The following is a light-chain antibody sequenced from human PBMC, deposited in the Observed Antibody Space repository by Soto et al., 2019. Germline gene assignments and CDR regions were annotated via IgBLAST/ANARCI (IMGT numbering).Light chain of an antibody. CDR2: EVS. CDR1: SSDVGGYDY. Sequence: QSVLTQPPSASGSPGQAVTISCTGTSSDVGGYDYVSWYQQHPGKAPKLLIYEVSKRPSGVPVRFSGSKSGNTASLTISGLQAQHEADYYCSSYAGSNSLLFGGGTKLTVL. CDR3: SSYAGSNSLL. J-gene: IGLJ2*01. V-gene: IGLV2-8*01.